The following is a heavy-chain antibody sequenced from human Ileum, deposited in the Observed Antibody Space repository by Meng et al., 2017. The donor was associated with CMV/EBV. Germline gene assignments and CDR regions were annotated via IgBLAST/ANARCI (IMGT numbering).Heavy chain of an antibody. D-gene: IGHD1-7*01. V-gene: IGHV1-46*01. Sequence: QVHLVQSGAEVKKPGASVKVSCKASGYTLSTYHMHWLRQAPGQGLEWMGVINPTNGGTDYAQQFQGRVTMTTDTSTNTVYLELSSLTSDDTAVYFCMTVTGNYPYWGQGALVTVSS. CDR2: INPTNGGT. CDR3: MTVTGNYPY. J-gene: IGHJ4*02. CDR1: GYTLSTYH.